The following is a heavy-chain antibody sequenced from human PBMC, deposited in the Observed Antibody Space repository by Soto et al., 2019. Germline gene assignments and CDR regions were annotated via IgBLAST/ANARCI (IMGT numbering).Heavy chain of an antibody. J-gene: IGHJ4*02. Sequence: PSETLSLTCTVSGGSVSSGSYYWSWIRQPPGKGLEWIGYIYYSGSTNYNPSLKSRVTISVDTSKNQFSLKLRSVTAADTAVYYCARVPQYYYDSSGYSKDYWGQGTLVTVSS. D-gene: IGHD3-22*01. V-gene: IGHV4-61*01. CDR3: ARVPQYYYDSSGYSKDY. CDR2: IYYSGST. CDR1: GGSVSSGSYY.